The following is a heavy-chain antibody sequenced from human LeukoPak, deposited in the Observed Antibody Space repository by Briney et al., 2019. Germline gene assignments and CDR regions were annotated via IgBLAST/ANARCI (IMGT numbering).Heavy chain of an antibody. CDR1: GGSISSSSYY. V-gene: IGHV4-39*07. D-gene: IGHD2-21*02. Sequence: SETLSLTCTVSGGSISSSSYYWGWIRQPPGKGLEWIESIYYSGSTYYNPSLKSRVTISVDTSKNQFSLKLSSVTAADTAVYYCARVSYCGGDCYQGYYYYYMDVWGKGTTVTISS. CDR3: ARVSYCGGDCYQGYYYYYMDV. CDR2: IYYSGST. J-gene: IGHJ6*03.